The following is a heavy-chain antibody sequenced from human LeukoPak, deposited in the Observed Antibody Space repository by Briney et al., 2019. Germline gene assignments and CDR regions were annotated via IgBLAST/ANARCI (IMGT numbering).Heavy chain of an antibody. CDR1: GYTFTSYY. D-gene: IGHD3-22*01. CDR2: INPNSGGT. V-gene: IGHV1-2*02. J-gene: IGHJ4*02. Sequence: ASVKVSCKASGYTFTSYYMHWVRQAPGQGLEWMGWINPNSGGTNYAQKFRGRVTMTRDTSISTAYMELSRLRSDDTAVYYCARDSNDSSGYYYVPSTDYWGQGTLVTVSS. CDR3: ARDSNDSSGYYYVPSTDY.